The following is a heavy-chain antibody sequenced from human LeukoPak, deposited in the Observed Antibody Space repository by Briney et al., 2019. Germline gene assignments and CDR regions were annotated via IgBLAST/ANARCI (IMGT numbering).Heavy chain of an antibody. CDR1: GFTFASYG. Sequence: PGGSLRLSCAASGFTFASYGMSWVRQAPGKGLEWVSFITTNGGRTSYAGSVEGRFTISRDNPRNTLYMQMNSLRDEDTAVYYCAIMHGYYDGTGYWVQWGQGTLVTVSS. D-gene: IGHD3-22*01. V-gene: IGHV3-23*01. J-gene: IGHJ1*01. CDR3: AIMHGYYDGTGYWVQ. CDR2: ITTNGGRT.